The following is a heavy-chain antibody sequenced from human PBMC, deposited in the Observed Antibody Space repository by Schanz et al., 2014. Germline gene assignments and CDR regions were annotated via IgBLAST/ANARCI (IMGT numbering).Heavy chain of an antibody. CDR1: GYTLSAYS. J-gene: IGHJ5*02. CDR3: ARDRRRYCSTASCLHDNWFDP. Sequence: QVQLVQSGTQVKKPGASVKVSCKASGYTLSAYSLHWVRQAPGQGLEWMGWISPYNGNTNYAPKVQGRVTVTTDTSTSTVYMELRSLTSDDTAVYFCARDRRRYCSTASCLHDNWFDPWGQGTLVIVSS. V-gene: IGHV1-18*01. D-gene: IGHD2-2*01. CDR2: ISPYNGNT.